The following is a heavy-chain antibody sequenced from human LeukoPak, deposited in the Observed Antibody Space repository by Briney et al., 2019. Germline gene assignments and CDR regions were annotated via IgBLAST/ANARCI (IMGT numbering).Heavy chain of an antibody. J-gene: IGHJ1*01. CDR3: ANHENLLLYDGLYFQH. CDR2: IRYDGSNK. D-gene: IGHD2-2*02. Sequence: PGGSLRLSCAASGFTFSSYGMHWVRQAPGKGLEWVAFIRYDGSNKHYADSVKGRFTISRDNSKNTLYIQMNSLRPEDTGVYYCANHENLLLYDGLYFQHWGQGNVVTVSS. V-gene: IGHV3-30*02. CDR1: GFTFSSYG.